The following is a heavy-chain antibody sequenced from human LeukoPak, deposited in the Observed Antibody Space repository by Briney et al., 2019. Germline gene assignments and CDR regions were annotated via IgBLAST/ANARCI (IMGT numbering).Heavy chain of an antibody. CDR1: GFTFSSYW. Sequence: PGGSLRLSCAASGFTFSSYWMSWVRQAPGKGLEWVANIKQDGSEKYYVDSVKGRFTISRDNAKNSLYLQMNSLRAEDTALYYCAKGRDYGDQSDYWGQGTLVTVSS. CDR2: IKQDGSEK. J-gene: IGHJ4*02. CDR3: AKGRDYGDQSDY. V-gene: IGHV3-7*03. D-gene: IGHD4-17*01.